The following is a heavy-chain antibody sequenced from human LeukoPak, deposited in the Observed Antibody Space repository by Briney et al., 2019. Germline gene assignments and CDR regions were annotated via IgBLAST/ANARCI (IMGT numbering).Heavy chain of an antibody. CDR3: ARLSITTSLRLYYFDY. D-gene: IGHD2/OR15-2a*01. CDR2: IYPSDSDT. CDR1: GYNFTTYW. Sequence: GASLQISGECSGYNFTTYWIGWGRQLPAKGLEWMGIIYPSDSDTRYSPAFQGQVTISADRSISTAYLQWSSLKASDTAMYYCARLSITTSLRLYYFDYWGQGTLVTVPS. V-gene: IGHV5-51*01. J-gene: IGHJ4*02.